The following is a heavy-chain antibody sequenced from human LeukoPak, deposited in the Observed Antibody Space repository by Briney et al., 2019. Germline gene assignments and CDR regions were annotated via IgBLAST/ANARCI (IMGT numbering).Heavy chain of an antibody. CDR1: GYTFTGYY. CDR3: ARGRGPEAYYDILTPDY. D-gene: IGHD3-9*01. V-gene: IGHV1-2*02. J-gene: IGHJ4*02. CDR2: INPNSGGT. Sequence: GASVKVSCKASGYTFTGYYMHWVRQAPGQGLEWMGWINPNSGGTNYAQKFQGRVTMTRDTSTSTVYMELSSLRSEDTAVYYCARGRGPEAYYDILTPDYWGQGTLVTVSS.